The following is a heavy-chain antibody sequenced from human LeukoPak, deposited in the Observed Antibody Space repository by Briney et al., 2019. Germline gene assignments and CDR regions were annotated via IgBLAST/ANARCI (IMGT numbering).Heavy chain of an antibody. CDR2: IWYGGSNK. D-gene: IGHD2-2*01. Sequence: GRSLRLSCAASGFTFSSYGMHWVRQAPGKGLEWVAVIWYGGSNKYYADSVKGRFTISRDNSKNTLYLQMNSLRAEDTAVYYCAKDGVYCSSTSCYGPNYYYYYMDVWGKGTTVTVSS. J-gene: IGHJ6*03. CDR3: AKDGVYCSSTSCYGPNYYYYYMDV. V-gene: IGHV3-30*18. CDR1: GFTFSSYG.